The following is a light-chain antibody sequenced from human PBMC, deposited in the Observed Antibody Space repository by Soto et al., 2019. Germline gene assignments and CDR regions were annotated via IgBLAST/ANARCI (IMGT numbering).Light chain of an antibody. J-gene: IGKJ5*01. CDR2: GAS. CDR3: QQYNNWPPIT. Sequence: EIVLTQSPATLSVSPGERATLSCRASQSVSSNLAWYQQKRGQAPRLLIHGASNRATGIPDRFSGSGSGTEFTLTISSLQSEDFAVYYCQQYNNWPPITFGQGTRLEIK. V-gene: IGKV3D-15*01. CDR1: QSVSSN.